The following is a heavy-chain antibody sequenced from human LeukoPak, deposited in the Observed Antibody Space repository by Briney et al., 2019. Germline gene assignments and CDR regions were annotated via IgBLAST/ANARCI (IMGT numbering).Heavy chain of an antibody. CDR3: ARKGISGLAGAFDI. Sequence: SEALSLTCTVSGGSISDYYWSWIRQPAGKGLEWIGRIYTSGSTNYNPSLKTRVTMSVDTSKNQFSLKRSSVTAADTAVYYCARKGISGLAGAFDIWGRGTMVTVS. J-gene: IGHJ3*02. CDR1: GGSISDYY. CDR2: IYTSGST. V-gene: IGHV4-4*07. D-gene: IGHD3/OR15-3a*01.